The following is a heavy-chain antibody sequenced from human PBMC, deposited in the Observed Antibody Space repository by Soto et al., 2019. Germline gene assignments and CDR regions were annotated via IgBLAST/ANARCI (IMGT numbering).Heavy chain of an antibody. J-gene: IGHJ4*02. CDR1: GGSISSGGYY. D-gene: IGHD3-9*01. Sequence: SETLSLTCTVSGGSISSGGYYWSWIRQHPGKGLEWIGYIYYSGSTYYNPSLKSRVTISVDTSKNQFSLKLSSVTAADTAVYYCARSSDILTGYYKRPEYYFDYWGQGTLVTV. V-gene: IGHV4-39*01. CDR2: IYYSGST. CDR3: ARSSDILTGYYKRPEYYFDY.